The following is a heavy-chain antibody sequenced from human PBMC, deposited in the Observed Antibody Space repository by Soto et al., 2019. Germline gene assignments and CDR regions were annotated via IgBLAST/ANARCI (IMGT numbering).Heavy chain of an antibody. Sequence: PGGSLRLSCAASGFTFAEYAMHWVRQAPGKGLEWVSGINWNSGIIAYADSVKGRFTISRDNAKNSLYLQMNSLRAEDTAMYYCARQDGGPTTPADYWGQGTLVTVSS. J-gene: IGHJ4*02. D-gene: IGHD1-26*01. V-gene: IGHV3-9*01. CDR1: GFTFAEYA. CDR3: ARQDGGPTTPADY. CDR2: INWNSGII.